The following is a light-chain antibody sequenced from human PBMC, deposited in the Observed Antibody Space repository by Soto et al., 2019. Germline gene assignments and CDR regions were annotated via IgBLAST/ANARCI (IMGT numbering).Light chain of an antibody. J-gene: IGLJ3*02. CDR2: MTH. Sequence: QSALTQPPSASGTPGQTVTVACSGGWYNIGKNLGYWYQQLPETAPKLLIYMTHQRPWVAPDLLSGSKSGSSASLAVSGLRSEDEAVYYCAAWDDSLRAWVFGGGTKLTVL. V-gene: IGLV1-47*01. CDR3: AAWDDSLRAWV. CDR1: WYNIGKNL.